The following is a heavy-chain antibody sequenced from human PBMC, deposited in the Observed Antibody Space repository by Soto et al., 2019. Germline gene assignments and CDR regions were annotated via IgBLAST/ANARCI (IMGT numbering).Heavy chain of an antibody. CDR1: GYNFTSYY. Sequence: ASVKVSCKASGYNFTSYYMHWVRQAPGQGLEWMGIIDPSGGSTSYAQKFQGRVSMTRDTSTSTVYMDLSSLRSEDTAVYYCARGRSVDVVVPAAISWYFDLWGRGTLVTVPQ. CDR3: ARGRSVDVVVPAAISWYFDL. V-gene: IGHV1-46*01. CDR2: IDPSGGST. J-gene: IGHJ2*01. D-gene: IGHD2-2*01.